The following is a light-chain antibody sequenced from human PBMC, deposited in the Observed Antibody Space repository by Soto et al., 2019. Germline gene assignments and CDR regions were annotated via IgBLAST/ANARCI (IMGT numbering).Light chain of an antibody. CDR1: SGHSSYA. CDR2: LNSDGSH. J-gene: IGLJ2*01. CDR3: QTWGTGNVV. V-gene: IGLV4-69*01. Sequence: QPVLTQSPSASASLGASVKLTCTLSSGHSSYAIAWHQQQPEKGPRYLMKLNSDGSHTKGDEIPDRFSGSSSGAERYLTISSLQSEDEADYYCQTWGTGNVVFGGGTKLTV.